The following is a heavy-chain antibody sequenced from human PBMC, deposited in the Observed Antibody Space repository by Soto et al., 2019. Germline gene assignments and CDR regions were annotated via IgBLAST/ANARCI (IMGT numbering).Heavy chain of an antibody. CDR2: IYYSGST. V-gene: IGHV4-59*01. CDR3: ARTIYYDSSGYYPWYFDY. Sequence: SETLSLTCTVSGGSISSYYWSWIRQPPGKGLEWIGYIYYSGSTNYNPSLKSRVTISVDTSKNQFSLKLSSVTAADTAVYYCARTIYYDSSGYYPWYFDYWGQGTLVTVSS. CDR1: GGSISSYY. D-gene: IGHD3-22*01. J-gene: IGHJ4*02.